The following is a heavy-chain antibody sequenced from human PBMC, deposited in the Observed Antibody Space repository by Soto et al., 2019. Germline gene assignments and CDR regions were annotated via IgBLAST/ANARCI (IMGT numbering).Heavy chain of an antibody. CDR2: INPAGSVQ. CDR3: ATANTPYAFEM. Sequence: VQLVESGGGLVQPGEPLRLSCTASGLTFSISWMTWVRQAPGEGLEWVSNINPAGSVQQYADSVKERFTISRDNAKNSLFLQMSGLRVEVKVVYDCATANTPYAFEMWGQGTMVTVSS. J-gene: IGHJ3*02. V-gene: IGHV3-7*01. CDR1: GLTFSISW.